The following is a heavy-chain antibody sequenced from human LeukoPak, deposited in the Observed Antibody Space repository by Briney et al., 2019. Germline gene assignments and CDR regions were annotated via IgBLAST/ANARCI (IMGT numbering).Heavy chain of an antibody. CDR2: ISYDGSNK. V-gene: IGHV3-30-3*01. CDR3: ARDQGYSGYDSEDYYYYYGMDV. J-gene: IGHJ6*02. Sequence: GGSLRLSCAASEFTFNSYAMTWVRQAPGKGLEWVAVISYDGSNKYYADSVKGRFTISRDNSKNTLYLQMNSLRAEDTAVYYCARDQGYSGYDSEDYYYYYGMDVWGQGTTVTVSS. D-gene: IGHD5-12*01. CDR1: EFTFNSYA.